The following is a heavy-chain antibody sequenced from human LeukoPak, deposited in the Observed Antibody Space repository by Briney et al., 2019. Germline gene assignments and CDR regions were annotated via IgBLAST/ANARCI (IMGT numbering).Heavy chain of an antibody. CDR2: IYYSGST. D-gene: IGHD2-15*01. CDR1: GGSNSSYY. CDR3: ARPSWSEGGMDV. Sequence: PSETLSLTCTVSGGSNSSYYWSWIRQPPGKGLEWIGYIYYSGSTNYNPSLKSRVTISVDTSKDQFSLKLSSVTAADTAVYYCARPSWSEGGMDVWGQGTTVTVSS. J-gene: IGHJ6*02. V-gene: IGHV4-59*08.